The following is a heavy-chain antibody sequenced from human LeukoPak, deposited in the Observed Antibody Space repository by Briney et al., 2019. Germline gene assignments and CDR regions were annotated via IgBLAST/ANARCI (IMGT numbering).Heavy chain of an antibody. J-gene: IGHJ6*03. CDR1: GFTFSSYS. Sequence: GGSLRLSCAASGFTFSSYSKNWVRQAPGKGLEWVSSISSSSSYIYYADSVKGRFTISRDNAKNSLYLQMNSLRAEDTAVYYCASDGGARLAAAGHTYYYYYYMDVWGKGTTVTVSS. D-gene: IGHD6-13*01. V-gene: IGHV3-21*01. CDR3: ASDGGARLAAAGHTYYYYYYMDV. CDR2: ISSSSSYI.